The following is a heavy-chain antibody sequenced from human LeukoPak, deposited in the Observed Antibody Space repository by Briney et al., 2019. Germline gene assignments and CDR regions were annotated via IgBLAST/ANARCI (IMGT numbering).Heavy chain of an antibody. CDR2: ISGSGGST. V-gene: IGHV3-23*01. CDR3: AKDRNTMIVVAPYDAFDI. D-gene: IGHD3-22*01. J-gene: IGHJ3*02. CDR1: GFTFSSYA. Sequence: PGGSLRLSCAASGFTFSSYAMSWVRQAPGKGLEWVSAISGSGGSTYYADSVKRRFTISRDNSKNTLYLQMNSLRAEDTAVYYCAKDRNTMIVVAPYDAFDIWDQGTMVTVSS.